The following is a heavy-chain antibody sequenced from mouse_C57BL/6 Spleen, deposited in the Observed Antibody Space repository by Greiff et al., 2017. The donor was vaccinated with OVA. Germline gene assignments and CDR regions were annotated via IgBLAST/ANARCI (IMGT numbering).Heavy chain of an antibody. Sequence: QVQLQQPGAELVKPGASVKLSCKASGYTFTSYWMHWVKQRPGQGLEWIGMIHPNSGSTNYNEKFKSKATLTVDKSSSTAYMQLSSLTSEDSAVYYCARSALANPYWYFDVWGTGTTVTVSS. CDR3: ARSALANPYWYFDV. V-gene: IGHV1-64*01. D-gene: IGHD4-1*01. J-gene: IGHJ1*03. CDR1: GYTFTSYW. CDR2: IHPNSGST.